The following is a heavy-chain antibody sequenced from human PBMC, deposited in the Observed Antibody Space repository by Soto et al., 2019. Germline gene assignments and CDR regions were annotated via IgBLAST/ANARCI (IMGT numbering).Heavy chain of an antibody. CDR2: IYPGDSDT. V-gene: IGHV5-51*01. CDR3: ARPKGHPGRSPEPDVFSS. CDR1: GYSFTSYW. J-gene: IGHJ3*01. Sequence: LGEYLKISSKGSGYSFTSYWIGWVRQMPGKGLEWMGIIYPGDSDTRYSPSLQGQVTISADKSISTDYLQWSSLKASDTAMYYCARPKGHPGRSPEPDVFSSWGQGTTVTV. D-gene: IGHD3-3*01.